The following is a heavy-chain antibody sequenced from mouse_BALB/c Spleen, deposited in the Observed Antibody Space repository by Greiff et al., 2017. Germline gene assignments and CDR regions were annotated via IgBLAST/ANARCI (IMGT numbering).Heavy chain of an antibody. CDR3: ARRGSSFSFDY. V-gene: IGHV3-2*02. D-gene: IGHD1-1*01. Sequence: ESGPGLVKPSQSLSLTCTVTGYSITSDYAWNWIRQFPGNKLEWMGYISYSGSTSYNPSLKSRISITRDTSKNQFFLQLNSVTTEDTATYYCARRGSSFSFDYWGQGTTLTVSS. J-gene: IGHJ2*01. CDR2: ISYSGST. CDR1: GYSITSDYA.